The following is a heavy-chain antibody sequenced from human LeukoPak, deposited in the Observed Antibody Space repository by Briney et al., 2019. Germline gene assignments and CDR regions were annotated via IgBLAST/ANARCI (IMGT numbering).Heavy chain of an antibody. D-gene: IGHD2-15*01. J-gene: IGHJ5*02. CDR3: AKGRVPTEDNWFDP. V-gene: IGHV3-9*01. CDR1: GFTFDDYA. CDR2: ISWNSGSI. Sequence: PGGSLRLSCAASGFTFDDYAMHWVRQAPGKGLEWVSGISWNSGSIGYADSVKGRFTISRDNAKNSLYPQMNSLRAEDTALYYCAKGRVPTEDNWFDPWGQGTLVTVSS.